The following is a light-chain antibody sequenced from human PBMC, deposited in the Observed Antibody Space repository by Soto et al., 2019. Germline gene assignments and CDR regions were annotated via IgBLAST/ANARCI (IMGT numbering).Light chain of an antibody. J-gene: IGLJ3*02. V-gene: IGLV2-8*01. CDR3: CSYGGSNNLV. Sequence: QSALTQPPSASGFPGQSVTISCTGTRSDVGIYNFVSWYQVHPGKAPKLVIYEVSKRPSGVPDRFSGSKSGNTASLTVSGLQAEDEADYYCCSYGGSNNLVFGGGTKLTVL. CDR2: EVS. CDR1: RSDVGIYNF.